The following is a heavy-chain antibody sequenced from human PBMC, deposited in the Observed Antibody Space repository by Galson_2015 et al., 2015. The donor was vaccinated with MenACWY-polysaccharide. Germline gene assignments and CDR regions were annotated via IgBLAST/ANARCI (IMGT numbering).Heavy chain of an antibody. J-gene: IGHJ5*02. CDR1: GYTFTSYD. D-gene: IGHD2-2*01. V-gene: IGHV1-8*01. CDR3: AGLGYCSSTSCYDNWFDP. CDR2: MNPNSGNT. Sequence: SVKVSCKASGYTFTSYDINWVRQATGQGLEWMGWMNPNSGNTGYAQKFQGRVTMTRNTSISTAYMELSSLRSEDTAVYYCAGLGYCSSTSCYDNWFDPWGQGTLVTVSS.